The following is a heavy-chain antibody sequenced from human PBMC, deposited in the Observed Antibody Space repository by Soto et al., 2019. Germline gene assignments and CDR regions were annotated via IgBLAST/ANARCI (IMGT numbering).Heavy chain of an antibody. CDR1: GGSITNYY. CDR2: IFFSGFT. Sequence: QVQLQESGPGLVKPSESLSLTCTVSGGSITNYYWNWIRQSPGKGLEWLGNIFFSGFTKYNPSLESRVTLSIDTSKNQFSLKMKSVTAADTAVYFCARDASGLNWFDPWGQGTLVIVSS. V-gene: IGHV4-59*01. CDR3: ARDASGLNWFDP. J-gene: IGHJ5*02. D-gene: IGHD6-19*01.